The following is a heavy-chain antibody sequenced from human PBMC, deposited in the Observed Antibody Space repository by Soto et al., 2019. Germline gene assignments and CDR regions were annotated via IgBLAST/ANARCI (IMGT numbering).Heavy chain of an antibody. J-gene: IGHJ4*02. CDR1: GFTFSSYA. CDR2: ISGSGGST. D-gene: IGHD7-27*01. V-gene: IGHV3-23*01. CDR3: AKPGMGISEFDY. Sequence: EVQLLESGGGLVQPGGSLRLSCAASGFTFSSYAMSWVRQAPGKRLEWVSAISGSGGSTYYADSVKGRFTISRDNSKNTLYLQMNSLRAEDTAVDYCAKPGMGISEFDYWGQGTLVTVSS.